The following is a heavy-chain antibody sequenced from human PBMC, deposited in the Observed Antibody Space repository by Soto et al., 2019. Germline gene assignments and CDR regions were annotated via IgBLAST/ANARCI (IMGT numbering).Heavy chain of an antibody. D-gene: IGHD1-1*01. CDR2: MNEDGSEQ. CDR1: GFTFGDYW. V-gene: IGHV3-7*05. Sequence: EVQLVESGGGLVQPGGSLRLSCPVSGFTFGDYWMTWVRQAPGKGLEWVANMNEDGSEQYDVDSVQGRFAISRDNAKNSRYLIMDSRSAEDTAVYDCARQRVSDAMDGWGEGTTVTVSS. CDR3: ARQRVSDAMDG. J-gene: IGHJ6*03.